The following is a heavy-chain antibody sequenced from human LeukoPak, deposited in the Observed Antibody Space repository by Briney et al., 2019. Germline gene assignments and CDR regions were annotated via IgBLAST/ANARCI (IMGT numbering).Heavy chain of an antibody. CDR1: GDSFTSNAVA. CDR3: VRAGGGSYYEPTYYGMNV. CDR2: TYYRSKWLN. Sequence: SQTLSLTCVISGDSFTSNAVAWNWIRQSPTRGLEWLGRTYYRSKWLNDYAESVKSRMTINPDTSRNQFSLQLNSVTPDDTAVYYCVRAGGGSYYEPTYYGMNVWGQGTTVIVSS. V-gene: IGHV6-1*01. D-gene: IGHD3-10*01. J-gene: IGHJ6*02.